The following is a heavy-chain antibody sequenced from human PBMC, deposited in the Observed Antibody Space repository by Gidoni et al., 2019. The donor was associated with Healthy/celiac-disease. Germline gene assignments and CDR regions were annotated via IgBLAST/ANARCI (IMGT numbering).Heavy chain of an antibody. J-gene: IGHJ6*02. V-gene: IGHV3-30*01. D-gene: IGHD3-3*01. CDR3: ARVSRLRIFGVVTILGYGMDV. CDR2: ISYDGSNK. Sequence: QAPGTGLEWVAGISYDGSNKYYADSVKGRFTISRDNSKNTLYLQMNSLRAEDTAVYYCARVSRLRIFGVVTILGYGMDVWGQGTTVTVSS.